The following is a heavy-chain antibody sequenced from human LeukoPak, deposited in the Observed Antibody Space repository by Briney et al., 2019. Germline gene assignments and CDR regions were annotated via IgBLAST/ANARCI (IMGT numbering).Heavy chain of an antibody. Sequence: SVKVSCKASEGTFSSYAISWVRQAPGQGLEWMGGIIPIFGTANYAQKFQGRVTITADESTSTAYMELSSLRSEDTAVYYCAREPVITEYYFDYWGQGTLVTVSS. J-gene: IGHJ4*02. D-gene: IGHD3-22*01. CDR3: AREPVITEYYFDY. CDR2: IIPIFGTA. V-gene: IGHV1-69*13. CDR1: EGTFSSYA.